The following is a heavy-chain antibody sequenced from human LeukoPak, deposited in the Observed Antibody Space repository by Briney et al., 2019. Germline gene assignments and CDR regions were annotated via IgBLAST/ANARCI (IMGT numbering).Heavy chain of an antibody. Sequence: SQTLSLTCTISGGSVSNGNFYWSWLRQPPGKPLEWIGYVYYTGSAYYNPSLEGRVTISVDTSKNQFSVRLSSVTAADTAMYYCARSQNYYGSGDYWSQGTLVTVSS. CDR2: VYYTGSA. J-gene: IGHJ4*02. D-gene: IGHD3-10*01. CDR1: GGSVSNGNFY. CDR3: ARSQNYYGSGDY. V-gene: IGHV4-61*01.